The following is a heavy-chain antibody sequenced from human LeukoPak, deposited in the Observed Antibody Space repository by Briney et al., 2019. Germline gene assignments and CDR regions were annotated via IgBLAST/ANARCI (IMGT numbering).Heavy chain of an antibody. CDR3: ARLSGTVTHYYYYYYMDV. Sequence: SETLSLTCAVSGGSISSSNWWSWVRQPPGKGLEWIGEIYHSGSTNYNPSLKSRVTISVDKSKNQFSLKLSSVTAADTAVYYCARLSGTVTHYYYYYYMDVWGKGTTVTVSS. CDR2: IYHSGST. D-gene: IGHD4-11*01. V-gene: IGHV4-4*02. J-gene: IGHJ6*03. CDR1: GGSISSSNW.